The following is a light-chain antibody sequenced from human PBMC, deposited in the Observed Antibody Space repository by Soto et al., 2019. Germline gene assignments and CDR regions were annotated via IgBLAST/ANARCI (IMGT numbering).Light chain of an antibody. CDR1: QSVSSSY. CDR2: GAS. V-gene: IGKV3-20*01. J-gene: IGKJ1*01. CDR3: QQYNNWHPST. Sequence: EILLTQSPGTLSLSPGERATLSCRASQSVSSSYLAWYQQKPGQATRLIIYGASNRANGIPDRFSGSGSGTDFTLTIRRLEPEDFAFYYCQQYNNWHPSTFGQGTKVDIK.